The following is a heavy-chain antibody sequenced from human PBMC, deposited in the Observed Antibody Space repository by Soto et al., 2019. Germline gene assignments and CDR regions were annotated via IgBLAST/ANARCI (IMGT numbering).Heavy chain of an antibody. CDR1: GFTFSSYA. J-gene: IGHJ4*02. V-gene: IGHV3-23*01. Sequence: TEVSLRRSCAASGFTFSSYAMSWVRQAPGKELEWVSAISGSGGSTYYADSVKGRFTISRDNSKNTLYLQMNSLRAEDTAVYYCAKDDYDRSGYYACLYYWGRGTRVSVSS. CDR3: AKDDYDRSGYYACLYY. CDR2: ISGSGGST. D-gene: IGHD3-22*01.